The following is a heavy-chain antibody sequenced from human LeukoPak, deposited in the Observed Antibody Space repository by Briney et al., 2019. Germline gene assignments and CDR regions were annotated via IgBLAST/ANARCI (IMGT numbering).Heavy chain of an antibody. V-gene: IGHV3-30*02. J-gene: IGHJ4*02. CDR3: AKTGSSSWGYFDY. CDR2: IRNDGTIK. D-gene: IGHD6-13*01. CDR1: GFTFSTYG. Sequence: PGGSLRLSCAASGFTFSTYGMHWVRQAPGKGLEWVAFIRNDGTIKYYADSVKGRFTISRDNSKNTLYLQMNSLRAEDTAVYYCAKTGSSSWGYFDYWGRGTLVTVSS.